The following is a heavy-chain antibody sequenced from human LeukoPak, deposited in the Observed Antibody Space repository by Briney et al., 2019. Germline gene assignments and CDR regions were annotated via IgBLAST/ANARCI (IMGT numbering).Heavy chain of an antibody. CDR3: AKESQTYYDIMTGYPNYYFDY. Sequence: GGSLRLSCAASKFTFSTSAMSWVRQAPGKGLEWVSAISGSGANTYYVDSVKGRFTISRDNSKNTLYLEMSSLRSDNTAVYYCAKESQTYYDIMTGYPNYYFDYWGQGTLVTVSS. CDR2: ISGSGANT. CDR1: KFTFSTSA. D-gene: IGHD3-9*01. V-gene: IGHV3-23*01. J-gene: IGHJ4*02.